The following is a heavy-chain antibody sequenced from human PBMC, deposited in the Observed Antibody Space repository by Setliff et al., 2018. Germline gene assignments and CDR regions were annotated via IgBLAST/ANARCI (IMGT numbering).Heavy chain of an antibody. CDR2: IRSKADSYAT. CDR1: GFTFSGSA. J-gene: IGHJ4*02. V-gene: IGHV3-73*01. CDR3: AITMTTGVDFFDY. Sequence: GGSLRLSCADSGFTFSGSAVYWVRQASGRGLEWVGRIRSKADSYATAYAASVKARFTISRDDSKNTAYLQVNSLKTEDTAVYYCAITMTTGVDFFDYWCQGTLVTVSS. D-gene: IGHD4-17*01.